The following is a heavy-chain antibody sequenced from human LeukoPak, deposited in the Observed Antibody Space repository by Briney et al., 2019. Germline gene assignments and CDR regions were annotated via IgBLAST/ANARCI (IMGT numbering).Heavy chain of an antibody. CDR1: GLTFGDYA. CDR3: VASEY. V-gene: IGHV3-49*04. Sequence: GGSLRLSCTASGLTFGDYAMSWVRQAPGKGLQWVGFIRSKATGGTTEYAAPVKGRFIISRDDSKSIAYLQMNSLKTEDTAVYFCVASEYWGQGTLVTVSS. CDR2: IRSKATGGTT. J-gene: IGHJ4*02.